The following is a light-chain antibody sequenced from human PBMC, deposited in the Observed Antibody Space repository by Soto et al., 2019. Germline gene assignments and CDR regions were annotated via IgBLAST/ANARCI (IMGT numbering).Light chain of an antibody. CDR2: DAS. V-gene: IGKV3-15*01. CDR3: QQYNNWPPYT. CDR1: QSVRSN. Sequence: EIVLTQSPAILSVSPGERATLSCRASQSVRSNLAWYQQKPGQAPRLLMYDASTRATGFPARFSGSGSGTEFTLTISSLQSEDFAVYYCQQYNNWPPYTFGQGTKLEIQ. J-gene: IGKJ2*01.